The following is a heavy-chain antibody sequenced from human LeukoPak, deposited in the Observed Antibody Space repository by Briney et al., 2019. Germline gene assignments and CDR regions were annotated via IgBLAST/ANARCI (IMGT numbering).Heavy chain of an antibody. CDR3: ARDTDSYGYSWFDP. J-gene: IGHJ5*02. D-gene: IGHD5-18*01. Sequence: SETLSLTCTVSGGSISSYYWSWIRQPPGKRLEWIGYIYYSGSTNYNPSLKSRVTISVDTSKNQFSLKLSSVIAADTAVYYCARDTDSYGYSWFDPWGQGTLVTVSS. CDR2: IYYSGST. V-gene: IGHV4-59*01. CDR1: GGSISSYY.